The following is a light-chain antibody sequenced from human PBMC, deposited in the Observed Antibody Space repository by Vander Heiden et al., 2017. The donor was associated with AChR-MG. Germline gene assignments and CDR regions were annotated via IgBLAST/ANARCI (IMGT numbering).Light chain of an antibody. CDR2: SNN. CDR1: FSNLGTST. V-gene: IGLV1-44*01. Sequence: QSVLTQPPSVSGTPGQRVPSSCSGSFSNLGTSTGNWYQQLPGTAPRLLLYSNNQRPSGVPDRFSGSKSGTSASLAISGLQAEDEADYYCAAWDDSLNGWVFGGGTRLTVL. J-gene: IGLJ3*02. CDR3: AAWDDSLNGWV.